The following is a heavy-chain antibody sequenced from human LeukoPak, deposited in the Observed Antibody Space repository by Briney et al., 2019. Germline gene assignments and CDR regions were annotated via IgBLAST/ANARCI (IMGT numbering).Heavy chain of an antibody. Sequence: SVKVSCKASGGTFSSYAISWVRQAPGQGLEWMGGIIPIFGTANYAQKFQGRVTITADESTSTAYMEVSSLRSGDTAVYYCARDLGYGSGTPNWFDPWGQGTLVIVSS. CDR2: IIPIFGTA. CDR1: GGTFSSYA. CDR3: ARDLGYGSGTPNWFDP. V-gene: IGHV1-69*01. J-gene: IGHJ5*02. D-gene: IGHD3-10*01.